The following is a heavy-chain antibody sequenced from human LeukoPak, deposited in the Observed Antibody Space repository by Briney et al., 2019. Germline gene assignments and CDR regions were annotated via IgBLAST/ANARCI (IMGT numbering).Heavy chain of an antibody. Sequence: ASVKPSCKVSGYPLTDLSMHWVREAPGQGLGWWGGVDSDDVERLYAQKFPGRVTMTEDAFIDTAYIEWSGLRSDDTAVYFCATEVGSRYLEYCGEGDLVSVSS. CDR1: GYPLTDLS. CDR3: ATEVGSRYLEY. J-gene: IGHJ4*02. D-gene: IGHD6-19*01. V-gene: IGHV1-24*01. CDR2: VDSDDVER.